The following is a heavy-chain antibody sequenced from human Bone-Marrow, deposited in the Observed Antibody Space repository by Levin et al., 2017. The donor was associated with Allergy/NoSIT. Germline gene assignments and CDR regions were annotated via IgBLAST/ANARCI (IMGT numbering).Heavy chain of an antibody. Sequence: GGSLRLSCAASGFTFSSYWMSWVRQAPGKGLEWVANIKQDGSEKYYVDSVKGRFTISRDNAKNSLYLQMNSLRAEDTAVYYCARDTNLLTTVTTHNPRYNWFDPWGQGTLVTVSS. CDR3: ARDTNLLTTVTTHNPRYNWFDP. V-gene: IGHV3-7*03. CDR1: GFTFSSYW. CDR2: IKQDGSEK. J-gene: IGHJ5*02. D-gene: IGHD4-17*01.